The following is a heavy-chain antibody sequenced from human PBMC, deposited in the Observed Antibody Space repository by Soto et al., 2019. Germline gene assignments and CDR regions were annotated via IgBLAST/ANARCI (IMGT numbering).Heavy chain of an antibody. CDR1: AGSISRSNYY. J-gene: IGHJ5*02. CDR2: MYSSGNT. Sequence: QLQLQESGPGLVKPSETLSLTCTVSAGSISRSNYYWGWIRQPPGKGLEWIGSMYSSGNTYYNTSLKRRVPLSVDTSENQFSLKLTSVTAADTAVYYCARQTYDSSGYYYGAWGQGTLVTVSS. CDR3: ARQTYDSSGYYYGA. V-gene: IGHV4-39*01. D-gene: IGHD3-22*01.